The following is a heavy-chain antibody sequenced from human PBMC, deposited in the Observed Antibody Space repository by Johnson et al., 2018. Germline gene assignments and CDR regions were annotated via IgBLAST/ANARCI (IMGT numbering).Heavy chain of an antibody. J-gene: IGHJ6*02. CDR3: ARIDYYDSRGKVGMDV. V-gene: IGHV4-61*02. CDR2: IYTSGST. Sequence: QVQLQESGPGLVKPSQTLSLTCSVSGGSISSGSYYWSWIRQPAGKGLEWIGRIYTSGSTNYNPSLKSRVTISVDTSKNQFSLKLSSVTAADTAVDYCARIDYYDSRGKVGMDVWGQGTTVTVSS. CDR1: GGSISSGSYY. D-gene: IGHD3-22*01.